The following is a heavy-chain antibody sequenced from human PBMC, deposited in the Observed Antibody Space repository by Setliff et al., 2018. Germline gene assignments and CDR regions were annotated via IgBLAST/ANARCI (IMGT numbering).Heavy chain of an antibody. CDR1: GGSISSHY. V-gene: IGHV4-59*11. CDR3: ARYCGGDCYSDVHYYYGMDV. CDR2: IYYSGST. J-gene: IGHJ6*02. Sequence: PSETLSLTCTVSGGSISSHYWSWIRQPPGKGLEWIGSIYYSGSTNYNPSLKSRVTISVETSKNQVSLKLSSVTAADTAVYYCARYCGGDCYSDVHYYYGMDVWGQGTTVTVSS. D-gene: IGHD2-21*02.